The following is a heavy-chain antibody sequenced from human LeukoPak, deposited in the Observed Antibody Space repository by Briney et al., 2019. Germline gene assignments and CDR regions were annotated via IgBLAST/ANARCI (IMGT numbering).Heavy chain of an antibody. CDR2: INPNSGGT. CDR3: ARGYYYDSSLDY. D-gene: IGHD3-22*01. Sequence: VASVKVSCKTSGYTFTDYYMHWVRQAPGQGLEWMGWINPNSGGTNYAQKFQGRVTLTRDTSISTAYMELSRLRSDDTAVYYCARGYYYDSSLDYWGQGTLVTVSS. J-gene: IGHJ4*02. V-gene: IGHV1-2*02. CDR1: GYTFTDYY.